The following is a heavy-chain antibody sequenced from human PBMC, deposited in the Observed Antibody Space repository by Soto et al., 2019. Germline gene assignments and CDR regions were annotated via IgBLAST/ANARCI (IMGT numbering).Heavy chain of an antibody. V-gene: IGHV1-2*04. CDR2: INPTSGGT. CDR3: ARDARSGGTEYYYYYGMDV. D-gene: IGHD2-15*01. Sequence: DSVKVSFKASGYPFTGYYMHLVRQAPGQGLEWMGWINPTSGGTNYAQKFQGWVTMTRDTSISTAYMELSRLRSDDTAVYYCARDARSGGTEYYYYYGMDVWGQGTTVTVSS. J-gene: IGHJ6*01. CDR1: GYPFTGYY.